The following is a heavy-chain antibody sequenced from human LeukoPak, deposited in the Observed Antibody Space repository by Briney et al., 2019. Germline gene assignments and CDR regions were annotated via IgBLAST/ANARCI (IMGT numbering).Heavy chain of an antibody. J-gene: IGHJ3*02. CDR1: GYTFTGYY. V-gene: IGHV1-2*02. D-gene: IGHD1-26*01. CDR3: AMGWDRGLYPKRAYDAFDI. Sequence: ASVKVSCKASGYTFTGYYMHWVRQAPGQGLEWMGWINPNSGGTNYAQKFQGKVTMTRDTSISTASMELSRLRSDGTAVYYCAMGWDRGLYPKRAYDAFDIWGQGTMVTVSS. CDR2: INPNSGGT.